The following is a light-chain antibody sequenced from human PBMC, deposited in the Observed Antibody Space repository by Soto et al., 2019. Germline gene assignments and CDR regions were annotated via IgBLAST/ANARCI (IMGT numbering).Light chain of an antibody. V-gene: IGKV1-39*01. CDR2: AAS. CDR3: QPSYSTRTWT. J-gene: IGKJ1*01. Sequence: DIQMTQSPSSLSASVGDRFTIACRASQSISSYLNWYQQKPGKAPKLLIYAASSLQSGVPSRFSGSGSGTDFTLTISSLQPEDFATYYCQPSYSTRTWTFGQGTKVDIK. CDR1: QSISSY.